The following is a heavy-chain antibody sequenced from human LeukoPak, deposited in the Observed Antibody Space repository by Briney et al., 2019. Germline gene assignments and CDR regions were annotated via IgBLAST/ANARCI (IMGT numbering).Heavy chain of an antibody. D-gene: IGHD4-11*01. J-gene: IGHJ4*02. CDR1: GHTLSELT. CDR3: ATEMTSVVPDY. CDR2: FDPENDER. Sequence: GASVKVSCKVFGHTLSELTMHWVRQAPGKGLEWMGGFDPENDERMYAGKFRSRVTMTEDISTGTAYMELSSLRSEDTAVYFCATEMTSVVPDYWGQGTLVTVSS. V-gene: IGHV1-24*01.